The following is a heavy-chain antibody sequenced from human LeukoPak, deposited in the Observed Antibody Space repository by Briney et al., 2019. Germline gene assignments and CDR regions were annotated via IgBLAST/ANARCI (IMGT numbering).Heavy chain of an antibody. V-gene: IGHV3-21*01. J-gene: IGHJ6*02. CDR3: ARSFCNSASCYYYYYSGMDV. Sequence: GGSLRLSCAASGFTFSNCVMSWVRQAPGKGLEWVSSISSSGRYIYYADSVKGRFTISRDSAKNSLYLQMNSLRAEDTAVYYCARSFCNSASCYYYYYSGMDVWGQGTAITVSS. CDR2: ISSSGRYI. D-gene: IGHD2-2*01. CDR1: GFTFSNCV.